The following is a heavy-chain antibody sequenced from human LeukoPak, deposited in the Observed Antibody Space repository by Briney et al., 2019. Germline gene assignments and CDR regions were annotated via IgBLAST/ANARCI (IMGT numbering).Heavy chain of an antibody. CDR3: AKDPQRINCGGDCCHDY. CDR2: LRNDESEV. V-gene: IGHV3-30*02. J-gene: IGHJ4*02. CDR1: GFTFSSYA. Sequence: GGSLRLSCAASGFTFSSYAMSWVRQAPGKGLEWVAFLRNDESEVFYADSVKGRFTISRDNSKNTLYLQMNSLRAEDTAVYYCAKDPQRINCGGDCCHDYWGQGTLVTVSS. D-gene: IGHD2-21*02.